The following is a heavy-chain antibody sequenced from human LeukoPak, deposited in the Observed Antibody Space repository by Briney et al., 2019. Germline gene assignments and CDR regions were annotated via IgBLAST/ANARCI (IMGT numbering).Heavy chain of an antibody. D-gene: IGHD3-16*01. CDR1: GGSFSGYY. J-gene: IGHJ4*02. CDR3: ARGGGGADYFDY. Sequence: SETLSLTCAVYGGSFSGYYWNWIRQPPGKGLEWIGEINHSGSTNYNPSLKSRVTISIDTSKNQFSQKLSSVTAADTAVYYCARGGGGADYFDYWGQGTLVTVSS. CDR2: INHSGST. V-gene: IGHV4-34*01.